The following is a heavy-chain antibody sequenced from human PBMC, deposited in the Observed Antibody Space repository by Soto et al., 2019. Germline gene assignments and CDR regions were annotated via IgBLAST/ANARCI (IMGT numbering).Heavy chain of an antibody. D-gene: IGHD3-3*01. CDR1: GGTFSSYA. V-gene: IGHV1-69*05. CDR3: ARLCPLGVVCSPH. CDR2: LIPIFGTA. J-gene: IGHJ4*02. Sequence: QVQLVQSGAEVKKPGSSVKVSCKASGGTFSSYAISWVRQAPGQGLEWMGGLIPIFGTANYAQKFQGRVTXTXDXFTSTAYMELSSLRSEDTAVYYCARLCPLGVVCSPHWGQGTLVTVSS.